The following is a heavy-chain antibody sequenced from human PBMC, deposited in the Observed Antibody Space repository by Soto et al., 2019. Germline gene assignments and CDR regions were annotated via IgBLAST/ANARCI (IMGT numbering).Heavy chain of an antibody. Sequence: GGALRLSCAASGFTFSNAWMSWFRQAPGKGLEWVGFIRSKAYGGTTEYAASVKGRFTISRDDSKSIAYLQMNSLKTEDTAVYYCTIDLSGIVVVVAALRNAFDIWGQGTMVTVSS. D-gene: IGHD2-15*01. CDR1: GFTFSNAW. V-gene: IGHV3-49*03. CDR3: TIDLSGIVVVVAALRNAFDI. CDR2: IRSKAYGGTT. J-gene: IGHJ3*02.